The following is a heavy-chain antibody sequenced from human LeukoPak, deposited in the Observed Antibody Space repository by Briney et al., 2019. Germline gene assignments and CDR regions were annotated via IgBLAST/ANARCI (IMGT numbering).Heavy chain of an antibody. J-gene: IGHJ6*02. CDR2: ISAYTGNT. Sequence: ASVKVSCKASGYTFTSYGISWVRQAPGQGLEWMGWISAYTGNTNYAQKLQGRVTMTTDTSTSTAYMELSSLRSDDTAVYYCARDGVPAAMHYYYGMDVWGQGTTVTVSS. CDR1: GYTFTSYG. CDR3: ARDGVPAAMHYYYGMDV. V-gene: IGHV1-18*01. D-gene: IGHD2-2*01.